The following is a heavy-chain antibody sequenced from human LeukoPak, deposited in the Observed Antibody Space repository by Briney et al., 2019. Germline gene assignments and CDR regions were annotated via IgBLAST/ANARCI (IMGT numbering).Heavy chain of an antibody. D-gene: IGHD6-19*01. CDR3: ARELGAVAGTFQDAFDI. CDR1: GYTFTSYA. CDR2: INTNTGNP. J-gene: IGHJ3*02. V-gene: IGHV7-4-1*02. Sequence: AASVKVSCKASGYTFTSYAMNWVRQAPGQGLEWMGWINTNTGNPTYAQGFTGRFVFSLDTSVSTAFLQISSLKAEDTAVYYCARELGAVAGTFQDAFDIWGQGTMVTVSS.